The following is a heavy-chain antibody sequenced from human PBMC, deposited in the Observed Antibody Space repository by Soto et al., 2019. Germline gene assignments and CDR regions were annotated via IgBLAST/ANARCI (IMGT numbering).Heavy chain of an antibody. CDR1: GYTFTTYY. D-gene: IGHD2-21*02. J-gene: IGHJ6*02. Sequence: QVQLVLYGTEVKGPGASVKISCKTSGYTFTTYYLHWVRQAHGQGLEWMGIINPSGGGTTYAQKVQGRVTMTGDTSTGTVYMELSSLTSEDTAVYYCAREVTQSYYYFYYGMDVWGQGTTVTVSS. CDR3: AREVTQSYYYFYYGMDV. V-gene: IGHV1-46*01. CDR2: INPSGGGT.